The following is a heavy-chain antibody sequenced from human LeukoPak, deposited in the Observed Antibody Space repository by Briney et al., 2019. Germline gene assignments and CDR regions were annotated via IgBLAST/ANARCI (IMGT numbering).Heavy chain of an antibody. CDR1: GFTFSNAW. CDR3: TTEMSSGWYGFDY. CDR2: IKSKTDGRTT. D-gene: IGHD6-19*01. J-gene: IGHJ4*02. V-gene: IGHV3-15*07. Sequence: GGSLRLSCEASGFTFSNAWMNWVRQAPGKGLEWVGRIKSKTDGRTTDYAAPVKGRFTISRDDSKNTLYLQMNSLKTEDTAVYYCTTEMSSGWYGFDYWGQGTLVTVSS.